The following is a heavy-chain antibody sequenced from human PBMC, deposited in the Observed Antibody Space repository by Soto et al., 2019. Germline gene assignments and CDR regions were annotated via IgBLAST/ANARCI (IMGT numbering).Heavy chain of an antibody. V-gene: IGHV3-13*05. CDR1: GFTFRNYD. CDR2: ISAAGDP. J-gene: IGHJ6*02. Sequence: EVQLVESGGGLVQPGGSRRLSCEASGFTFRNYDMHWVRQGTGKGLEWVSGISAAGDPDYADSVEGRFTISRENAQNSFFLQLNSLRGGDTAVHYCARTDRDFYGLDGWGPGTTVIAS. CDR3: ARTDRDFYGLDG.